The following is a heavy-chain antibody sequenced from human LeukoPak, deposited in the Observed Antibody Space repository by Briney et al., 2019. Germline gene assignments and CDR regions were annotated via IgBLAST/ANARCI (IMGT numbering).Heavy chain of an antibody. D-gene: IGHD4-17*01. CDR3: AKMPTGDYGDYGYYYMDV. Sequence: GGSLRLSCAASGFTFSSYGMHWVRQAPGKGLEWVAFIRYDGSNKYYADSVKGRFTISRDNSKNTLYLQMNSLRAEDTAVYYCAKMPTGDYGDYGYYYMDVWGKGTTVTVSS. CDR1: GFTFSSYG. CDR2: IRYDGSNK. V-gene: IGHV3-30*02. J-gene: IGHJ6*03.